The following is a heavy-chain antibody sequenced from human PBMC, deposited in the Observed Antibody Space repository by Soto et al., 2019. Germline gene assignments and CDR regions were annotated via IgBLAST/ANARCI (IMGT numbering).Heavy chain of an antibody. CDR3: AFPATNDFDY. CDR1: GGSINSNNW. J-gene: IGHJ4*02. CDR2: VYHSGST. D-gene: IGHD4-4*01. V-gene: IGHV4-4*02. Sequence: QVQLQESGPGLVKPSGTLSLTCAVSGGSINSNNWWSWVRQPPGKGLEWIGEVYHSGSTNYNPSLKSRVTISIDQSKNLFSLTLSSVTAADTAVYYCAFPATNDFDYWGQGSLVTVSS.